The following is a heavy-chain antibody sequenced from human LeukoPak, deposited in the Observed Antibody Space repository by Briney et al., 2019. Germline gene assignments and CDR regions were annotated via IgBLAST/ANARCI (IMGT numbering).Heavy chain of an antibody. J-gene: IGHJ4*02. D-gene: IGHD3-22*01. V-gene: IGHV3-9*01. CDR3: AKSIGYYYGSSGYYYFDY. CDR2: ISWDSGSI. CDR1: GFTFDDYA. Sequence: GGSLRLSCAASGFTFDDYAMHWVRQAPGKGLEGVSGISWDSGSIGYADSVKGRFTISRDNAKNSLYLQMNSLRAEDTALYYCAKSIGYYYGSSGYYYFDYWGQGTLVTVSS.